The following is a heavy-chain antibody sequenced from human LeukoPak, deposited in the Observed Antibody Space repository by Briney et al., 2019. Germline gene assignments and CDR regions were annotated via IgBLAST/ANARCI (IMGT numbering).Heavy chain of an antibody. CDR1: GGSISSYY. D-gene: IGHD3-10*01. CDR2: INHSGST. CDR3: ARVNDLLWHTLTNLGILDY. Sequence: SETLSLTCTVSGGSISSYYWSWIRQPAGKGLEWIGEINHSGSTNYNPSLKSRVTISVDTSKNQFSLKLSSVTAADTAVYYCARVNDLLWHTLTNLGILDYWGQGTLVTVSS. J-gene: IGHJ4*02. V-gene: IGHV4-34*01.